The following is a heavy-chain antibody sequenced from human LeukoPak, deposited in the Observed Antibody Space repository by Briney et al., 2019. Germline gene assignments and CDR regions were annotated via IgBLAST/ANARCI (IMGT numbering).Heavy chain of an antibody. D-gene: IGHD3-10*01. CDR2: IKSKTDGGTT. CDR3: TLPWGSGSYYDY. V-gene: IGHV3-15*01. J-gene: IGHJ4*02. Sequence: GGSLRLSCAAYGFTFSNAWLNWVRQDPGKGLEWVGHIKSKTDGGTTDYAAPVKGRFTISRDDSKNTLFLQMNSLKTEDTAVYYCTLPWGSGSYYDYWGQGTLVIVSS. CDR1: GFTFSNAW.